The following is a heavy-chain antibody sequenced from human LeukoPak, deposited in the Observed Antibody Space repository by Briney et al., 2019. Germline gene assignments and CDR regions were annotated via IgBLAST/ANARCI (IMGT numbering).Heavy chain of an antibody. D-gene: IGHD5-18*01. CDR3: ARGSRNTAMVNRPFDY. CDR2: INHSGST. J-gene: IGHJ4*02. Sequence: SETLSLTCAVYGGSFSGYYWSWIRQPPGKGLEWIGEINHSGSTNYNPSLKSRVTISVDTSKNQFSLKLSSVTAADTAVYYCARGSRNTAMVNRPFDYWGQGTLVTVSS. CDR1: GGSFSGYY. V-gene: IGHV4-34*01.